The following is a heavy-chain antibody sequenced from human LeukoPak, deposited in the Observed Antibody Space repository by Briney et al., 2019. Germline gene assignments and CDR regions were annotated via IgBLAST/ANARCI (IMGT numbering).Heavy chain of an antibody. D-gene: IGHD1-1*01. V-gene: IGHV3-21*01. Sequence: GGSLRLSCAASGFTFSSYSMNWVRQAPGKGLEWVSSISSSSSYIYYADSVKGRFTISRDNAKNSLYLQMNSLRAEDTAVYYCGRERRTGVPVVFDIWGQGTMVTVS. CDR2: ISSSSSYI. CDR3: GRERRTGVPVVFDI. CDR1: GFTFSSYS. J-gene: IGHJ3*02.